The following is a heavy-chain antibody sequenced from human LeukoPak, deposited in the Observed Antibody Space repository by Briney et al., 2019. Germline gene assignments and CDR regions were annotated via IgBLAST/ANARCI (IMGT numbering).Heavy chain of an antibody. CDR1: GFTFSSYW. V-gene: IGHV3-7*01. D-gene: IGHD3-10*01. CDR2: INLDGSGK. CDR3: AKLAKYFYGSETYYFFEH. J-gene: IGHJ4*02. Sequence: GGSLRLSCAASGFTFSSYWMTWVRQAPEKGLEWVAQINLDGSGKNHVDSVKGRFTISRDNAKNSLYLQMNSLRVEDTAVYYCAKLAKYFYGSETYYFFEHWGQGTPVTASS.